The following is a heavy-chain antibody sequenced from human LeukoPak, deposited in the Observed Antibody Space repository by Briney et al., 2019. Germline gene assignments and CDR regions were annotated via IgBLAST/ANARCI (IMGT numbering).Heavy chain of an antibody. CDR3: AKEEYGSGSYYNDY. Sequence: GGSLRLSCAASGFTFSSYAMHWVRQAPGKGLEYVSAISSNGGSTYYANSVKGRFTISRDNSKNTLYLQMGSLRAEDTAVYYCAKEEYGSGSYYNDYWGQGTLVTVSS. V-gene: IGHV3-64*01. D-gene: IGHD3-10*01. CDR1: GFTFSSYA. J-gene: IGHJ4*02. CDR2: ISSNGGST.